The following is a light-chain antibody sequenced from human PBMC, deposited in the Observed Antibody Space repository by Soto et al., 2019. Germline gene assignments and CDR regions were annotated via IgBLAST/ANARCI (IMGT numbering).Light chain of an antibody. Sequence: DIQLTQSPSFLSASVGDRVTITYRASQGISSYLAWYQQKPGKAPKLLIYAASTLQSGVPSRFSGSGSGTEFTLTISSLQPEDFATYYCQQLNSYPLFTFGHGTKVDIK. CDR1: QGISSY. J-gene: IGKJ3*01. V-gene: IGKV1-9*01. CDR2: AAS. CDR3: QQLNSYPLFT.